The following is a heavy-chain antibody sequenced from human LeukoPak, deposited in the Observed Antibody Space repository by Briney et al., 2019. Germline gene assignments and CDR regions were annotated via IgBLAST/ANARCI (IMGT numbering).Heavy chain of an antibody. CDR1: GGSISPLY. V-gene: IGHV4-59*11. D-gene: IGHD3-10*01. CDR2: IYYSGST. J-gene: IGHJ4*02. Sequence: PSETLSLTCTVSGGSISPLYWGWIRQASGKGLEFIGYIYYSGSTNFNPSLKSRVTLSVDTSKSQISLKLTSVTAADTAVYYCARGGVAAKYYFDFWGQGTLVTVSS. CDR3: ARGGVAAKYYFDF.